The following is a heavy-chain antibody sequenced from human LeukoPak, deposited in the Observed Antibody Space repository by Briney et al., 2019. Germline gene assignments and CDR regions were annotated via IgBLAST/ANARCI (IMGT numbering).Heavy chain of an antibody. V-gene: IGHV4-59*12. D-gene: IGHD3-22*01. CDR3: ARNYYYDSSGYYPGYFDY. CDR2: IYYSGST. CDR1: GGSISSYY. J-gene: IGHJ4*02. Sequence: SETLSLTCTVSGGSISSYYWSWIRQPPGKGLEWIGYIYYSGSTNYNPSLKSRVTISVDTSKNQFSLKLSSVTAADTAVYYCARNYYYDSSGYYPGYFDYWGQGTLVTVSS.